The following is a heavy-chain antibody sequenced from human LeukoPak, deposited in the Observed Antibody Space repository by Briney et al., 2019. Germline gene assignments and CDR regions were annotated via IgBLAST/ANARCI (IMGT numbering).Heavy chain of an antibody. V-gene: IGHV4-4*07. CDR1: GGSIGSYY. Sequence: PSETLSLTCTVSGGSIGSYYWSWIRQPAGKGLEWIGRLYASGTTYYTPSLKSRVTMSVDTSKNQFSLKLRSVTAADTAVYYCAKSNGYGLVDIWGQGTMVTVSS. CDR2: LYASGTT. CDR3: AKSNGYGLVDI. J-gene: IGHJ3*02. D-gene: IGHD3-10*01.